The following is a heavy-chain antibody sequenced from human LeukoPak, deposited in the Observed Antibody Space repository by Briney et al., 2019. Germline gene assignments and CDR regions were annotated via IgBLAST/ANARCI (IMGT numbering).Heavy chain of an antibody. D-gene: IGHD3-22*01. V-gene: IGHV3-30-3*01. CDR3: ARDYDSSGSSIDY. J-gene: IGHJ4*02. CDR1: GFTFNNYA. CDR2: ISYDGSNK. Sequence: PGRSLRLSCEASGFTFNNYAMHWVRQAPGKGLEGVAVISYDGSNKYYADSVKGRFTISRDNSKTTLYLQMNSLRAEDTAVYYCARDYDSSGSSIDYWGQGTLVTVSS.